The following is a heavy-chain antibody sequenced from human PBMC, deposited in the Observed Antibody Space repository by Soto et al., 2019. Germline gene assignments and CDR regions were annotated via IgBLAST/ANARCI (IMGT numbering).Heavy chain of an antibody. J-gene: IGHJ6*02. CDR3: AKEKDIVVSYGMDV. CDR1: GFTFDDYA. CDR2: ISWNSGSI. D-gene: IGHD2-2*01. V-gene: IGHV3-9*01. Sequence: GGSLRLSCAASGFTFDDYAMHWVRQAPGKGLEWVSGISWNSGSIGYADSVKGRFTISRDNAKNSLYLQMNSLRAEDTALYYCAKEKDIVVSYGMDVWGQGTTVTVSS.